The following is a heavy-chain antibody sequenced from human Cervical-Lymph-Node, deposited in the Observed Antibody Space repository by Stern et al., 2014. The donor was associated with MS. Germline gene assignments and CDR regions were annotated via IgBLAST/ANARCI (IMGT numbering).Heavy chain of an antibody. Sequence: VQLVESGGGVVQPGRSLRLSCAASGFTFSNFGMHWVRQAPGQGLEWVAIISYDGGNEYYADSVKGRFTISRDDSKNKLYLQLNSLRPEDTAVYYCAKGRTVAGKGVGAFDVWGQGTLVTVSS. CDR2: ISYDGGNE. CDR3: AKGRTVAGKGVGAFDV. CDR1: GFTFSNFG. D-gene: IGHD6-19*01. J-gene: IGHJ3*01. V-gene: IGHV3-30*18.